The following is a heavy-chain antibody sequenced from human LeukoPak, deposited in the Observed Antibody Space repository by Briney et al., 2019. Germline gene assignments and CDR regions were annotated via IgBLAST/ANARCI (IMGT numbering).Heavy chain of an antibody. CDR3: ARDRVWKAGTGGWFDP. Sequence: GGSLRLSCAASGFTFSSYEMNWVRQAPGKGLEWVSYISSSGSTIYYADSVKGRFTISRDNAKNSLYLQMNSLRAEDTAVYYCARDRVWKAGTGGWFDPWGQGTLVTVSS. CDR2: ISSSGSTI. J-gene: IGHJ5*02. V-gene: IGHV3-48*03. D-gene: IGHD6-13*01. CDR1: GFTFSSYE.